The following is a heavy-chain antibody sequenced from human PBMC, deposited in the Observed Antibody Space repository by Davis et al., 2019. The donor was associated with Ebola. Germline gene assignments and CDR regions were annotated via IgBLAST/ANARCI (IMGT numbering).Heavy chain of an antibody. V-gene: IGHV6-1*01. Sequence: PSETLSLTCDISGDSVSSNSGAWNWIRQSPSRGLEWLGRTYYNSKWYNHYAASVKSRTTINPDTSKNQFSLQLNSVTPEDTAVYYCARGWLRTGLDIWGQGTMVIVSS. J-gene: IGHJ3*02. CDR2: TYYNSKWYN. CDR3: ARGWLRTGLDI. CDR1: GDSVSSNSGA. D-gene: IGHD5-24*01.